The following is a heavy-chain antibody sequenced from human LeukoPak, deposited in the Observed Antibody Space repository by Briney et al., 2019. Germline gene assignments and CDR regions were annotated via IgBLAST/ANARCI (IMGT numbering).Heavy chain of an antibody. D-gene: IGHD3-10*01. V-gene: IGHV4-34*01. CDR1: GGSFSGYY. J-gene: IGHJ4*02. Sequence: SETLSLTCAVYGGSFSGYYWSWIRQSPGKGLEWIGDINNSGTTNYSPSLKSRITVSVDTSKKQFSLKLSSVTAADTAVYYCARDQGEYTIGSGSSHFDYWGQGTLVTVSS. CDR3: ARDQGEYTIGSGSSHFDY. CDR2: INNSGTT.